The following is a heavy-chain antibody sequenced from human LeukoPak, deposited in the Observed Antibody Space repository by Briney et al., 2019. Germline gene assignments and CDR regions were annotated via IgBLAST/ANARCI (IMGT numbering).Heavy chain of an antibody. CDR2: IYSGAGS. CDR1: ALTVSRNY. J-gene: IGHJ4*02. V-gene: IGHV3-53*01. Sequence: GGSLRLSGAPSALTVSRNYRTCARQAPGKGLEWRSVIYSGAGSYYPGCRKGRLTISRDNSQNTLDLQMNSLRAEDTAVYYCARIAPYRHIDYWGQGTLVTVAS. CDR3: ARIAPYRHIDY. D-gene: IGHD2-21*01.